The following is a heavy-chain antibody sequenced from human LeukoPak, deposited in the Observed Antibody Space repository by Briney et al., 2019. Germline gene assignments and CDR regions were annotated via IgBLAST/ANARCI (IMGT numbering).Heavy chain of an antibody. D-gene: IGHD6-13*01. CDR3: ARGLSAAGGDLGY. J-gene: IGHJ4*02. CDR2: INHSGST. V-gene: IGHV4-34*01. CDR1: GGSFSGYY. Sequence: SETLSLTCAVYGGSFSGYYWSWIRQPPGKGLEWSGEINHSGSTNYNPSLKSRVTISVDTSKNQFSLKLRSVTAADTAVYYCARGLSAAGGDLGYWGQGTLVTVSS.